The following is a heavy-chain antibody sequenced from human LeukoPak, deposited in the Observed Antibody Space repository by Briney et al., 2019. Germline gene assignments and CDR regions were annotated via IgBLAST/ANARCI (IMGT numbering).Heavy chain of an antibody. CDR1: GYTLTELS. D-gene: IGHD2-15*01. V-gene: IGHV1-24*01. CDR2: FDPEDGET. CDR3: ATTPGVVVDAFDI. Sequence: ASVKVSCKVSGYTLTELSMHWVRQAPGKGLEWMGGFDPEDGETIYVQKFQGRVTMIEDTSTDTAYMELSSLRSEDTAVYYCATTPGVVVDAFDIWGQGTMVTVSS. J-gene: IGHJ3*02.